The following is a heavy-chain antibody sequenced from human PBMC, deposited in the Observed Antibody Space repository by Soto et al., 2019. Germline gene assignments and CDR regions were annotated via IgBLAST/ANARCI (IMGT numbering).Heavy chain of an antibody. CDR2: ISGSGGST. CDR3: AKVRADYYDSSGPIDY. J-gene: IGHJ4*02. Sequence: PGGSLRLSCAASGFTFSSYVMSWVRQAPGKGLEWVSAISGSGGSTYYGDSVKGRFTISRDNSKNTLYLQMNSLRAEDTAVYYCAKVRADYYDSSGPIDYWGQRTLVTVSS. CDR1: GFTFSSYV. D-gene: IGHD3-22*01. V-gene: IGHV3-23*01.